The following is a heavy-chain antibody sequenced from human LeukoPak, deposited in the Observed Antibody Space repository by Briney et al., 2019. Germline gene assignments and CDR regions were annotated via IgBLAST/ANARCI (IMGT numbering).Heavy chain of an antibody. CDR1: GGSISTYY. CDR3: ARFGDSTFDY. V-gene: IGHV4-59*01. J-gene: IGHJ4*02. CDR2: IYYSGST. D-gene: IGHD2-21*01. Sequence: SETLSLTCTVSGGSISTYYWTWIRQPPGRGLEWIGYIYYSGSTNYNPSLKSRVTISVDTSNNQFSLKLSSVTAADTAVYYCARFGDSTFDYWGQGTLVTVSS.